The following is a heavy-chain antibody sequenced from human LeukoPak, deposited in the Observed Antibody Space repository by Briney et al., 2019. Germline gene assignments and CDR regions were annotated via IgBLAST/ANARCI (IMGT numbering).Heavy chain of an antibody. D-gene: IGHD3-10*01. V-gene: IGHV6-1*01. Sequence: SQTLSLTCAISGDSVSSNSAAWNWIRQSPSRGLEWLGRTYYRSKWYNDYAVSVKSRITINPDTSKNQFSLKLSSVTAADTAVYYCARGRDYYGSGSHDAFDIWGQGTMVTVSS. J-gene: IGHJ3*02. CDR2: TYYRSKWYN. CDR1: GDSVSSNSAA. CDR3: ARGRDYYGSGSHDAFDI.